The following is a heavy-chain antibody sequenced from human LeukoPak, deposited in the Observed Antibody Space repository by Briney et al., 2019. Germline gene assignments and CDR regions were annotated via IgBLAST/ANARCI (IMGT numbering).Heavy chain of an antibody. J-gene: IGHJ5*02. CDR3: AEDGIRDCGTGGCFGDFDP. Sequence: PSETLSLTCTVSGGSISSEYYWTWIRQIPGKGLEWIGYIYYSGRSYYNLSLKSRVTISVDTSKNQFSLKLGSVTAADTAFFFQAEDGIRDCGTGGCFGDFDPWGPGTLVTVSS. CDR2: IYYSGRS. CDR1: GGSISSEYY. D-gene: IGHD2-8*02. V-gene: IGHV4-30-4*01.